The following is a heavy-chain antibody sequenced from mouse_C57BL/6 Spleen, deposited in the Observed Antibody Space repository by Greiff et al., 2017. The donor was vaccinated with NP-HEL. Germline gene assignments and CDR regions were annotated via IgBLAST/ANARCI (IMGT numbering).Heavy chain of an antibody. CDR2: ISDGGSYT. D-gene: IGHD3-2*02. J-gene: IGHJ3*01. CDR1: GFTFSSYA. CDR3: ARDRAQATVAY. Sequence: EVKVVESGGGLVKPGGSLKLSCAASGFTFSSYAMSWVRQTPEKRLEWVATISDGGSYTYYPDNVKGRFTISRDNAKNNLYLQMSHLKSEDTAMYYCARDRAQATVAYWGQGTLVTVSA. V-gene: IGHV5-4*01.